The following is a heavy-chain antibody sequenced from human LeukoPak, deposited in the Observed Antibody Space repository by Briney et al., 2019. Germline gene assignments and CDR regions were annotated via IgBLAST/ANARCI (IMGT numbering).Heavy chain of an antibody. Sequence: SEILSLTCSVSGGSISSYYWSWIRQPAGKGLEWIGRIYTSGSTNYNPSLKSRVTLSVDTSKNQFSLKLRSVAAADTAVYYCARERYGSNSLDSWGQGTLVTVSS. CDR3: ARERYGSNSLDS. CDR2: IYTSGST. D-gene: IGHD1-26*01. CDR1: GGSISSYY. V-gene: IGHV4-4*07. J-gene: IGHJ5*01.